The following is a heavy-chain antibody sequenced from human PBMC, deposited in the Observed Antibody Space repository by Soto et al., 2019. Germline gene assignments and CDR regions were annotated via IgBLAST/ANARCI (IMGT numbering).Heavy chain of an antibody. CDR2: ISWNGNSR. CDR1: GFTFDDYV. D-gene: IGHD2-2*01. V-gene: IGHV3-9*01. J-gene: IGHJ4*02. Sequence: LRLSCAASGFTFDDYVMHWVRQGPGKGLEWVSGISWNGNSRDYAESVKGRFTISRDNAKNSLYLQMNSLRDEDTALYYCATGFSSSTYYIHSWGLGTLVTVSS. CDR3: ATGFSSSTYYIHS.